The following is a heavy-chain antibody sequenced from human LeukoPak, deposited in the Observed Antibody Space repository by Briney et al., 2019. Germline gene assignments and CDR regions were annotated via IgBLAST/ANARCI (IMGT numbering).Heavy chain of an antibody. CDR3: ARHVPDYHGSGSYFDY. D-gene: IGHD3-10*01. CDR2: IYYSGST. J-gene: IGHJ4*02. CDR1: GGSMSSYY. V-gene: IGHV4-59*08. Sequence: SETLSLTCTVSGGSMSSYYWSWILQPPGKGLEWIGYIYYSGSTNYNPSLKSRVTISVDTSKNQFSLKLSSVTAADTAVYYCARHVPDYHGSGSYFDYWGQGTLVTVSS.